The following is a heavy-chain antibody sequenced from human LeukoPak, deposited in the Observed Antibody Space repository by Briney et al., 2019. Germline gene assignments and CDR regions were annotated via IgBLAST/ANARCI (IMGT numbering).Heavy chain of an antibody. CDR2: ISYDGSNK. Sequence: PGGSLRLSCAASGFTFSNYAIHWVRQAPGKGLEWVAVISYDGSNKYYADSVKGRFTISRDNSKNTLYLQMNSLRAEDTAVYYCARVGIVGATHFDYWGQGTLVTVSS. CDR3: ARVGIVGATHFDY. D-gene: IGHD1-26*01. J-gene: IGHJ4*02. V-gene: IGHV3-30-3*01. CDR1: GFTFSNYA.